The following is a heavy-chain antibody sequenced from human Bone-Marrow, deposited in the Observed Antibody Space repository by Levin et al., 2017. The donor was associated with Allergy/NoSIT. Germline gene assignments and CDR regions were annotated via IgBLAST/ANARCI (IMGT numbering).Heavy chain of an antibody. CDR3: ARADVWGSYRWVDY. Sequence: GASVKVSCAASGFTFSSYAMHWVRQAPGKGLEWVAVISYDGSNKYYADSVKGRFTISRDNSKNTLYLQMNSLRAEDTAVYYCARADVWGSYRWVDYWGQGTLVTVSS. J-gene: IGHJ4*02. CDR1: GFTFSSYA. CDR2: ISYDGSNK. D-gene: IGHD3-16*02. V-gene: IGHV3-30-3*01.